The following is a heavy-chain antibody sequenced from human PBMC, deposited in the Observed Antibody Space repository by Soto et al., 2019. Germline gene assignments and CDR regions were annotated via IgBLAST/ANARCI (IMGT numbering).Heavy chain of an antibody. CDR2: MNPNSGNT. CDR3: ARHFGDPSDFMITLGGVILDP. Sequence: GASVKVSCKASGYTFTSYDINWVRQATGQGLEWMGWMNPNSGNTGYAQKFQGRVTMTRNTSISTAYMELSSLRSEDTAVYYCARHFGDPSDFMITLGGVILDPGGKEPLAT. D-gene: IGHD3-16*02. J-gene: IGHJ5*02. CDR1: GYTFTSYD. V-gene: IGHV1-8*01.